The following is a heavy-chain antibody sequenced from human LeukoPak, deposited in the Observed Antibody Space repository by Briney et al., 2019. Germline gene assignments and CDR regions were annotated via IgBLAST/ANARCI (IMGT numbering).Heavy chain of an antibody. CDR2: ISGSGGST. CDR1: GFTFSSYA. D-gene: IGHD2-2*01. V-gene: IGHV3-23*01. J-gene: IGHJ4*02. Sequence: GGSLRLSCAASGFTFSSYAMSWVRQAPGKGLEWVSAISGSGGSTYYVDSVKGRFTISRDNSKNTLYLQMNSLRAEDTAVYYCAKALGYCSSTSCQQIDYWGQGTLVTVSS. CDR3: AKALGYCSSTSCQQIDY.